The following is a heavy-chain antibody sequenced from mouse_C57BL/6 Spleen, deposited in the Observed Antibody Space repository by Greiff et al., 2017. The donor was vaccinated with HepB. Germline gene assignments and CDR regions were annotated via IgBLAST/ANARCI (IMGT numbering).Heavy chain of an antibody. J-gene: IGHJ3*01. V-gene: IGHV1-52*01. D-gene: IGHD2-4*01. Sequence: QVQLQQPGAELVRPGSSVKLSCKASGYTFTSYWMHWVKQRPIQGLEWIGNIDPSDSETHYNQKFKDKATLTVDKSSSTAYMQLSSLTSEDSAVYYCARFDYDGAWFAYGGQGTLVTVSA. CDR1: GYTFTSYW. CDR3: ARFDYDGAWFAY. CDR2: IDPSDSET.